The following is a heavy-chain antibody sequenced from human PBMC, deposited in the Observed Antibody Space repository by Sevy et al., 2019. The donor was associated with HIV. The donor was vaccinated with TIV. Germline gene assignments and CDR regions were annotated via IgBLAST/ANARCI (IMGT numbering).Heavy chain of an antibody. CDR2: ISAYKGNT. CDR3: ARDRDYDYIWGTFPYRDY. J-gene: IGHJ4*02. CDR1: GCTFTSYG. V-gene: IGHV1-18*01. Sequence: ASVKVSCKASGCTFTSYGISWVRQAPGQGLEWMGWISAYKGNTNYALKFQGRVTMTTDTSTFTAYMELRSLRYDDTAVYYCARDRDYDYIWGTFPYRDYWGQGTLVTVSS. D-gene: IGHD3-16*01.